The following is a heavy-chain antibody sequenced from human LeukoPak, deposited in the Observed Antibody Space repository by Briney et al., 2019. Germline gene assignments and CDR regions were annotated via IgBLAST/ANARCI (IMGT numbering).Heavy chain of an antibody. D-gene: IGHD6-19*01. V-gene: IGHV3-15*01. CDR1: GFTFSDAW. J-gene: IGHJ4*02. Sequence: GGSLRLSCAATGFTFSDAWMSWVRQAPGKGLDWVGRIKRKADGGTIDYAARVKGRFTISRDDSKHALYLKKNGRETADTAVYCCTTGGVKGEAVGGRGGFDYWGQGTVVTVPS. CDR2: IKRKADGGTI. CDR3: TTGGVKGEAVGGRGGFDY.